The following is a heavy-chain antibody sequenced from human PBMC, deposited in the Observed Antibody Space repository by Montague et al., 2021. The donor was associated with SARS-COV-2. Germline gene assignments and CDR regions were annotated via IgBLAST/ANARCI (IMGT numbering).Heavy chain of an antibody. CDR2: FYYTGST. Sequence: SETLSLTCIVSGVSVTNGNYYWSWIRQTPGKGLEWIGYFYYTGSTESNPSLKSRVTVSGDTSKNQFSLKLSSVTAAGTAVYYCARVFPRWLQFDPYFDYWGQGTLVTVSS. J-gene: IGHJ4*02. CDR3: ARVFPRWLQFDPYFDY. V-gene: IGHV4-61*01. CDR1: GVSVTNGNYY. D-gene: IGHD5-24*01.